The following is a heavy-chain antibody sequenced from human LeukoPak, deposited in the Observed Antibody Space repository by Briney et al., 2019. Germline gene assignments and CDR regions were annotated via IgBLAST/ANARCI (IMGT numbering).Heavy chain of an antibody. CDR3: ARVVEGVGYCSGGSCYSENNWFDP. CDR1: GLTVSSNY. Sequence: PGGSLRLSCAASGLTVSSNYMSWVRQAPGKGLEWVSVIYSGGSTYYADSVKGRFTISRDNSKNTLYLQMNSLRAEDTAVYYCARVVEGVGYCSGGSCYSENNWFDPWGQGTLVTVSS. D-gene: IGHD2-15*01. CDR2: IYSGGST. J-gene: IGHJ5*02. V-gene: IGHV3-53*01.